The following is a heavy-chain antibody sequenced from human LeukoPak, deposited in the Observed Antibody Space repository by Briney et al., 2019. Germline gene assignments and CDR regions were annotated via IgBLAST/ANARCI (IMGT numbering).Heavy chain of an antibody. CDR1: GFTFDDYG. V-gene: IGHV3-20*04. CDR2: INWNGGSA. CDR3: ASHYYDGSGYHDAFDI. J-gene: IGHJ3*02. Sequence: GGSLRLSCAASGFTFDDYGMSWVRQAPGKGLEWVSGINWNGGSAGYADSVKGRFTISRDNAKNSLYLQMNSLRAEDTALYYCASHYYDGSGYHDAFDIWGQGTMVTVSS. D-gene: IGHD3-22*01.